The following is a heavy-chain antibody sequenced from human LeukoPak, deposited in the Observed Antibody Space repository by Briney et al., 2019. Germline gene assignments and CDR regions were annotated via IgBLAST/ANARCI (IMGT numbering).Heavy chain of an antibody. V-gene: IGHV3-11*01. D-gene: IGHD3-16*01. J-gene: IGHJ4*02. Sequence: GGSLRLSCAASGFTFSDYYMSWIRQAPGKGLEWISYISNSGTMIYYRDSVKGRFTVSRDNAQNSLYLQMNSLRAEDTALYYCAGGVQGAGPFDYWGQGTLVTVSS. CDR3: AGGVQGAGPFDY. CDR2: ISNSGTMI. CDR1: GFTFSDYY.